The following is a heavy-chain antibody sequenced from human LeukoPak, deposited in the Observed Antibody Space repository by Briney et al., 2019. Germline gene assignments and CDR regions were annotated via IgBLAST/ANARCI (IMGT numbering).Heavy chain of an antibody. J-gene: IGHJ3*02. CDR1: GGSISSYY. CDR2: IYYSGST. Sequence: SETLSLTCTVSGGSISSYYWSWIRQPPGKGLEWIGYIYYSGSTNYNPSLKSRVTISVDTSKNQFSLKLSSVTAADTAVYYCARQNYPIGDYVWGSYRSNAFDIWGQGTMVTVSS. D-gene: IGHD3-16*02. CDR3: ARQNYPIGDYVWGSYRSNAFDI. V-gene: IGHV4-59*01.